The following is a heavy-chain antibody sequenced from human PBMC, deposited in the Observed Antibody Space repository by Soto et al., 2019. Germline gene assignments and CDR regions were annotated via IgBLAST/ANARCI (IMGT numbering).Heavy chain of an antibody. J-gene: IGHJ6*03. CDR1: GVGFSNYG. V-gene: IGHV3-23*01. CDR2: ISASGDST. Sequence: GGSLRLSCATSGVGFSNYGMSWVRQAPGKGLEWVSGISASGDSTYYAESVKGRFTISRDNSKNTLYLQMNSLRAEDTAVYYCAKDPRGGYSGHGPYYYYYMDVWGKGTTVTVSS. D-gene: IGHD5-12*01. CDR3: AKDPRGGYSGHGPYYYYYMDV.